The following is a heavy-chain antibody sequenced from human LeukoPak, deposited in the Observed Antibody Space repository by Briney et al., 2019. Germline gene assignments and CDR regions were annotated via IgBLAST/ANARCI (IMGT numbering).Heavy chain of an antibody. V-gene: IGHV3-30*01. CDR2: ISYDGDSK. CDR1: GFTFSTYA. Sequence: GGSLRLSCAASGFTFSTYAMHWVRQAPGRGLEWVALISYDGDSKYYADSVKGRFTISRDNSKNTLYLQMKSLRADDTAVYYCARDLHGEYFDHWGQGTRVTVSS. J-gene: IGHJ4*02. CDR3: ARDLHGEYFDH.